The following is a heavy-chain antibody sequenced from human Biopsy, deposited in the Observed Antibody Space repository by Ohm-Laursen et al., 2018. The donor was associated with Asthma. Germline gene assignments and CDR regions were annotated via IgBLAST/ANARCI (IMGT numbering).Heavy chain of an antibody. CDR1: GFSLKIGAVG. D-gene: IGHD3-9*01. V-gene: IGHV2-5*01. CDR3: ARAVQSDDFVTGYYNSYFDF. CDR2: IYWIDDK. Sequence: TQTLTLTCTFSGFSLKIGAVGVGWVRQPPGKAPECLAVIYWIDDKYYSPSLRNRLTVSKDTSRNRVVLAMTNMDPVDTGTYFCARAVQSDDFVTGYYNSYFDFWGQGSLVSVSS. J-gene: IGHJ4*01.